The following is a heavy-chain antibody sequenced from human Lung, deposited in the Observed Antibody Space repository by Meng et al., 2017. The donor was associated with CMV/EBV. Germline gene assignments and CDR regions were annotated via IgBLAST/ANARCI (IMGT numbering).Heavy chain of an antibody. J-gene: IGHJ6*02. CDR1: GFRFSSYE. CDR2: ISGSGDTT. D-gene: IGHD3-3*01. Sequence: GGSLRLSCAASGFRFSSYEINWVRQTPGKGLEWVSYISGSGDTTNYADSVKGRFTISRDNAKNSLYLQMNSLRTEDTAVYYCARESGPMGGNYYYGLDVXGQGXTVTVSS. V-gene: IGHV3-48*03. CDR3: ARESGPMGGNYYYGLDV.